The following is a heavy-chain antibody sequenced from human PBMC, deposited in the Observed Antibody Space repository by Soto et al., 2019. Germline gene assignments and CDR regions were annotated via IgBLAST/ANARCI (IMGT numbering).Heavy chain of an antibody. CDR3: ARRGYSYGAIFDY. Sequence: KTSETLSLTCTVSGGSISSGDYYWSWIRQPPGKGLEWIGYIYYSGSTYYNPSLKSRVTISVDTSKNQFSLKLSSVTAADTAVYYCARRGYSYGAIFDYWGQGNLVTVSS. D-gene: IGHD5-18*01. CDR2: IYYSGST. V-gene: IGHV4-30-4*01. CDR1: GGSISSGDYY. J-gene: IGHJ4*02.